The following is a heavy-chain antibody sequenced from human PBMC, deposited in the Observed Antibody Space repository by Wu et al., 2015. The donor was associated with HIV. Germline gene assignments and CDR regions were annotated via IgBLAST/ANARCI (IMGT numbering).Heavy chain of an antibody. CDR2: IIPALETT. J-gene: IGHJ5*02. V-gene: IGHV1-69*08. Sequence: QVQLVQSGAEVKKSGSSVKVSCKASGGNLNKHTLAWVRQAPGQVFEWMGGIIPALETTTYAQKFQGRLKITADKSATTVFMEMNNLRPEDTAHYYCAIMPGYCTSGDCPWGQGTLVIVSS. D-gene: IGHD2-8*01. CDR3: AIMPGYCTSGDCP. CDR1: GGNLNKHT.